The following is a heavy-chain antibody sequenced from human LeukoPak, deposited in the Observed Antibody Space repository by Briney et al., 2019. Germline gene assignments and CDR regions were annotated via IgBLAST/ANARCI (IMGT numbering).Heavy chain of an antibody. CDR3: ARGYYDSSGYYY. Sequence: ASVKVSCMASGYTFTGYYMHWVRQAPGQGLEWMGWINPNSGGTNYAQKFQGWVTMTRDTSISTAYMELSRLRSDDTAVYYCARGYYDSSGYYYWGQGTLVTVSS. V-gene: IGHV1-2*04. CDR2: INPNSGGT. J-gene: IGHJ4*02. D-gene: IGHD3-22*01. CDR1: GYTFTGYY.